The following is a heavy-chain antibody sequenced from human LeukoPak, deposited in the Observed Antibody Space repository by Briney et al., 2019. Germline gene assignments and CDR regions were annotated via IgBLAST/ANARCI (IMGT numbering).Heavy chain of an antibody. D-gene: IGHD3-16*01. CDR2: ITVSGSGT. J-gene: IGHJ4*02. V-gene: IGHV3-23*01. CDR1: GFPFSSHG. Sequence: PGGSLRLSCAASGFPFSSHGMSWLRQAPGKGLEWVSAITVSGSGTYYADSVKGRFTISRDNSKNTLYLQMNSLRAEDTAVYYCATTLTLPRGRYFDYWGQGTLVTVSS. CDR3: ATTLTLPRGRYFDY.